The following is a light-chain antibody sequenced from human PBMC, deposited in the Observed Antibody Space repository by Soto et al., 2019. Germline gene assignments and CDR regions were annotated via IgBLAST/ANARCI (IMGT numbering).Light chain of an antibody. J-gene: IGLJ2*01. Sequence: QSALTQPRSVSGSPVQSVTISCSGTSSDVGGYEYVSWYQQHPGKAPTLIIYHVAQRPSGVPDRFSASKSGTTASLTISGLQAEDEAEYFCGSYAAGQTFVVGGGPKVNVL. CDR3: GSYAAGQTFV. V-gene: IGLV2-11*01. CDR2: HVA. CDR1: SSDVGGYEY.